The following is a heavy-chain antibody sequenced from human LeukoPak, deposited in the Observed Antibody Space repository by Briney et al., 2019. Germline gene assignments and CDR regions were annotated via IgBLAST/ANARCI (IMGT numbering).Heavy chain of an antibody. J-gene: IGHJ4*02. CDR1: GFTFSSYS. V-gene: IGHV3-48*04. CDR3: ARDGNYGDYAIDY. Sequence: GGSLRLSCAASGFTFSSYSMNWVRQAPGKGLEWVSSISSSSSTIYYADSVKGRFTISRDNAKNSLYLQMNSLRAEDTAVYYCARDGNYGDYAIDYWGQGTLVTVSS. CDR2: ISSSSSTI. D-gene: IGHD4-17*01.